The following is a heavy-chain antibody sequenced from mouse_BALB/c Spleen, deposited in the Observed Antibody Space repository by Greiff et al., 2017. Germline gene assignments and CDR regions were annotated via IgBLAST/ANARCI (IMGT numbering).Heavy chain of an antibody. CDR1: GFTFSSYA. J-gene: IGHJ4*01. Sequence: EVQVVESGGGLVKPGGSLKLSCAASGFTFSSYAMSWVRQTPEKRLEWVASISSGGSTYYPDSVKGRFTISRDNARNILYLQMSSLRSKDTATYYCARGTGYYGSSYDAMDYWGQGTSVTVSS. CDR3: ARGTGYYGSSYDAMDY. CDR2: ISSGGST. V-gene: IGHV5-6-5*01. D-gene: IGHD1-1*01.